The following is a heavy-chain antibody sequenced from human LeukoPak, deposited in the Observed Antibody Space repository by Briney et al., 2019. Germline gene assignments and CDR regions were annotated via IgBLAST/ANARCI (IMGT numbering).Heavy chain of an antibody. D-gene: IGHD3-10*01. V-gene: IGHV1-2*02. J-gene: IGHJ4*02. CDR3: ARNYYGSGSYSNPGGY. Sequence: GASVKVSCKASGYTFTGYYMHWVRQAPGQGLEWMGWINPKSGGTNSAQKFQGRVTMTRDTSISTVYMELRSLRFDDTAVYYCARNYYGSGSYSNPGGYWGQGSLVTVSS. CDR2: INPKSGGT. CDR1: GYTFTGYY.